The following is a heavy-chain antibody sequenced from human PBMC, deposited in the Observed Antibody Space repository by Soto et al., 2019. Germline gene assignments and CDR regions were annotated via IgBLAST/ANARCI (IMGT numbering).Heavy chain of an antibody. CDR2: INHSGRS. CDR1: GGSFSGYY. CDR3: ARISTHEYDISDYYSPTYYFDS. J-gene: IGHJ4*02. V-gene: IGHV4-34*01. Sequence: TPETLSLTCAVYGGSFSGYYWSWIRQPPGKGLEWIGEINHSGRSQYAPSLKSRVTISVDTSRNQFSLRLTSVTAADTAVYYCARISTHEYDISDYYSPTYYFDSWSQGSLVTVSS. D-gene: IGHD3-22*01.